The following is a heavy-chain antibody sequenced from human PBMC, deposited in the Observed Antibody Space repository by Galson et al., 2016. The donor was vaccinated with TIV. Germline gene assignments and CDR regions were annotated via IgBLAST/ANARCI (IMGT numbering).Heavy chain of an antibody. Sequence: QSGAEVKKPGESLKISCKASGYTLSTYYMHWLRQAPGQGLEWMGIIDPSVGSTTYSQKFQGRVTMTSDTSTSTVYMELTSLKSEDTAVYYCARRFYFDYWGQGTLVTVSS. J-gene: IGHJ4*02. V-gene: IGHV1-46*01. CDR1: GYTLSTYY. CDR3: ARRFYFDY. CDR2: IDPSVGST.